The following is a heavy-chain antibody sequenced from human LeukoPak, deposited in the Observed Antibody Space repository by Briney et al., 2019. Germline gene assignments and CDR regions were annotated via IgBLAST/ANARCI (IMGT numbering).Heavy chain of an antibody. CDR2: IRYDGSNK. CDR3: AKDRGTSLWYFDL. CDR1: GFTVSSNS. D-gene: IGHD2-2*01. Sequence: GGSLRLSCAASGFTVSSNSMSWVRQAPGKGLEWVAFIRYDGSNKYYADSVKGRFTISRDNSKNTLYLQMNSLRAEDTAVYYCAKDRGTSLWYFDLWGRGTLVTVSS. V-gene: IGHV3-30*02. J-gene: IGHJ2*01.